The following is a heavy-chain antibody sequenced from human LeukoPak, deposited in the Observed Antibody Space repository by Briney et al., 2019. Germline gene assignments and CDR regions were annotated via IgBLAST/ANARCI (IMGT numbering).Heavy chain of an antibody. Sequence: GESLKISCKASGYSITSYWIGWVRQMPGQGLEWMGIIYPGDSDTRYSPSFQGQVTISANKSISTAYLQWSSLKASETAMYYCARSTQQLVVPHFDYWGQGTLVTVSS. CDR2: IYPGDSDT. J-gene: IGHJ4*02. CDR3: ARSTQQLVVPHFDY. CDR1: GYSITSYW. D-gene: IGHD6-6*01. V-gene: IGHV5-51*01.